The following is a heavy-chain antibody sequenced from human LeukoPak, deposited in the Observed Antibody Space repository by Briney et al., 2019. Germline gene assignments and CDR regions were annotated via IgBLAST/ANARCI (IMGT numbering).Heavy chain of an antibody. Sequence: KAGGSLRLSCAASGFTFSSYSMNWVRQAPGKGLEWVSSISSSSSYIYYADSVKGRFTISRDNSKNTLYLQMNSLRAEDTAVYYCARPAGTYDYSYGMDVWGQGTTVTVSS. CDR3: ARPAGTYDYSYGMDV. D-gene: IGHD6-19*01. CDR1: GFTFSSYS. V-gene: IGHV3-21*01. CDR2: ISSSSSYI. J-gene: IGHJ6*02.